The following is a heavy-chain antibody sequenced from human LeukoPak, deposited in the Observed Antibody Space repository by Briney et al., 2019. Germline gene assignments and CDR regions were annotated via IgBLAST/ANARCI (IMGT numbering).Heavy chain of an antibody. Sequence: ASVKVSCKASGYTFTGYYMHWVRQAPGQGLEWMGWINPNSGGTNYAQKFQGRVTMTRDTSISTAYMELSRLRSDDTAVYYCARDRANYYDSSGYYESGYYFDYWGQGTLVTVSS. CDR1: GYTFTGYY. V-gene: IGHV1-2*02. CDR3: ARDRANYYDSSGYYESGYYFDY. J-gene: IGHJ4*02. D-gene: IGHD3-22*01. CDR2: INPNSGGT.